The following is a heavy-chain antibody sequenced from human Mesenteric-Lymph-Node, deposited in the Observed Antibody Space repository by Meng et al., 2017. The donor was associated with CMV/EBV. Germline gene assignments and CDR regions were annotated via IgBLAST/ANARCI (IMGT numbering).Heavy chain of an antibody. Sequence: GFSRSTTGVGVGWVRQHPGKALEWLALIYWDEDKSYRPSLKSRVTITKDTSKNQVVLTLTNMDPVDTATYYCARRLYSTSSGALDYWGQGILVTVSS. J-gene: IGHJ4*02. CDR3: ARRLYSTSSGALDY. D-gene: IGHD6-6*01. V-gene: IGHV2-5*02. CDR1: GFSRSTTGVG. CDR2: IYWDEDK.